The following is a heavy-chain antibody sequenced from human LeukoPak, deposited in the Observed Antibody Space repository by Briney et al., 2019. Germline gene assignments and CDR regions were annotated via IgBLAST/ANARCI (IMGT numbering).Heavy chain of an antibody. CDR2: VYYSGGT. J-gene: IGHJ4*02. CDR3: ARVSSGVYFDY. D-gene: IGHD2-15*01. V-gene: IGHV4-59*01. CDR1: GASISNYY. Sequence: SETLSLTCTVSGASISNYYWSWIRQPPGKGLEWIGYVYYSGGTNYNPSLKSRVTISVDTSKNQFSLHLNSVTAADTAVYYCARVSSGVYFDYWGQGTLVTVSS.